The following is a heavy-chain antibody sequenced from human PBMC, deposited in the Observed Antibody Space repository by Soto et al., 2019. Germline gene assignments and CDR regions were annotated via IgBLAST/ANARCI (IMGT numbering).Heavy chain of an antibody. Sequence: GGSLRLSCAASGFTFSSYAMSWVRQAPGKGLEWVSAISGSGGSTYYAGSVKGRFTISRDNSKNTLYLQMNSLRAEDTAVYYCAKSEGDSGYDLGPRYYYYMDVWGKGTTVTVSS. CDR1: GFTFSSYA. V-gene: IGHV3-23*01. D-gene: IGHD5-12*01. J-gene: IGHJ6*03. CDR2: ISGSGGST. CDR3: AKSEGDSGYDLGPRYYYYMDV.